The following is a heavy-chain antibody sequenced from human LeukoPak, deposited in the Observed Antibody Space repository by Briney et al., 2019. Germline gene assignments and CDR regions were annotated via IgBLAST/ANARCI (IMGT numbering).Heavy chain of an antibody. D-gene: IGHD6-13*01. CDR2: INWNGGST. CDR3: ARLVAAAGNYYYYYYMDV. V-gene: IGHV3-20*04. CDR1: GFTFDDYG. Sequence: PGRSLRLSCAASGFTFDDYGMSWVRHAPGKGVEWVSGINWNGGSTGYADSVKGRFTISRDNAKNSLYLQMNSLRAEDTALYYCARLVAAAGNYYYYYYMDVWGKGTTVTVSS. J-gene: IGHJ6*03.